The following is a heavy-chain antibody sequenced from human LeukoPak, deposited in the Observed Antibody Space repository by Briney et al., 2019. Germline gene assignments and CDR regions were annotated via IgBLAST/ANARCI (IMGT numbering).Heavy chain of an antibody. CDR3: ARKGDIVVVPAAIIHYYYGMDV. D-gene: IGHD2-2*02. CDR2: MNPNSGNT. J-gene: IGHJ6*02. CDR1: GYTFTSYD. Sequence: GASVKVSCKASGYTFTSYDINWVRQATGQGLEWMGWMNPNSGNTGYAQKFQGRVTMTRNTSISTAYMELSSLRSEDTAVYYCARKGDIVVVPAAIIHYYYGMDVWGQRTTVTVSS. V-gene: IGHV1-8*01.